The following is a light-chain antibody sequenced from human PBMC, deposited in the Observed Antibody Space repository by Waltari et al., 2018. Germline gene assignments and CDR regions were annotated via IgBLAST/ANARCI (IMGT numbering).Light chain of an antibody. J-gene: IGKJ1*01. CDR2: AAS. CDR3: QHSYSTSWT. V-gene: IGKV1-39*01. CDR1: QSISSY. Sequence: DIQMTQSPSSLSASVGDRVTITCRSSQSISSYLNLYQQKPGKAPKLLIYAASSLQSGVPSRFSLSRSGADFTLTISSLPPNDFATYYCQHSYSTSWTFRQESKLEI.